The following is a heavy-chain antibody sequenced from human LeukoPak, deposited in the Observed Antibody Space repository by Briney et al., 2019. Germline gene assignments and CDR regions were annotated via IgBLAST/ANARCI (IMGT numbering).Heavy chain of an antibody. CDR1: GGTFSSYA. D-gene: IGHD2-15*01. V-gene: IGHV1-69*04. CDR3: ARDCSGGSCYSDY. Sequence: SVKVSCKASGGTFSSYAISWVRQAPGQGLEWMGRIIPILGIANYAQKFQGRVTITADKSTSTAYMELSSLRSEDTAVYYCARDCSGGSCYSDYWGQGTLVTVSS. CDR2: IIPILGIA. J-gene: IGHJ4*02.